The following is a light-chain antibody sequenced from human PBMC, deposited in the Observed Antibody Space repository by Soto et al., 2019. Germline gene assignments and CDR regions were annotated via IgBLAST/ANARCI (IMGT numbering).Light chain of an antibody. CDR1: SSDIGAYNY. CDR2: DVN. J-gene: IGLJ2*01. CDR3: SSYTSSFTLL. Sequence: QSALTQPASVSGPPGQSITISCTGTSSDIGAYNYVSWYQQHPGKVPKLMIYDVNNRPSGVSNRFSGSKSGNTASLTISGLQAEDEADYYCSSYTSSFTLLFGGGTKVTVL. V-gene: IGLV2-14*01.